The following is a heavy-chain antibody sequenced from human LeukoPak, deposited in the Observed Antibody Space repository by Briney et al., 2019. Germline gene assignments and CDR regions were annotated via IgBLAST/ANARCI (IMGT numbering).Heavy chain of an antibody. CDR3: ASYLYSGPDY. J-gene: IGHJ4*02. D-gene: IGHD2-21*01. Sequence: GGSLRLSCAASGFTFSGYAMHWVRQAPGKGLEWVAVISYDGSNKYYADSVKGRFTISRDNSKNTLYLQMNSLRAEDTAVYYCASYLYSGPDYWGQGTLVTVSS. V-gene: IGHV3-30-3*01. CDR1: GFTFSGYA. CDR2: ISYDGSNK.